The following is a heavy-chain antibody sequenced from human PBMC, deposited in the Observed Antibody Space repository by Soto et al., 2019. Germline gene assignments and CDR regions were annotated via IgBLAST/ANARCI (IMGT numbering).Heavy chain of an antibody. J-gene: IGHJ5*02. V-gene: IGHV1-69*06. CDR3: ARLRSLSSGWYSSWFDP. Sequence: SVKVSCKASGGTCSMYAIGCVVQAPVQWLEWMGGIIPIFGTANYAQKFQGRVTITADKSTSTAYMELSSLRSEDTAVYYCARLRSLSSGWYSSWFDPWGQGTLVTVSS. D-gene: IGHD6-19*01. CDR2: IIPIFGTA. CDR1: GGTCSMYA.